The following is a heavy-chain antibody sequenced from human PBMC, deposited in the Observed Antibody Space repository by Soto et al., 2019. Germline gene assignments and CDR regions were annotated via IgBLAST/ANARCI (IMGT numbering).Heavy chain of an antibody. CDR3: ARNSNDDEGNWFDP. CDR2: ISYDGSKK. J-gene: IGHJ5*02. D-gene: IGHD1-1*01. Sequence: QVQLVESGGGVVQPGRSLRLSCAASGFTFSTYAMNWVRQAPGKGLEWVSIISYDGSKKYYADSVKGRFTISRDDSKNTVYLQMNSLSPEDTALYYCARNSNDDEGNWFDPWGQGTLVTVSS. V-gene: IGHV3-30-3*01. CDR1: GFTFSTYA.